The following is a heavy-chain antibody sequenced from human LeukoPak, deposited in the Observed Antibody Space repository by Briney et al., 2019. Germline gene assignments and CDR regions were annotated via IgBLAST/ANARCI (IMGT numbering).Heavy chain of an antibody. CDR2: IIPIFGTA. V-gene: IGHV1-69*01. CDR1: GGTFSSYA. D-gene: IGHD4-17*01. Sequence: SVKVSCKASGGTFSSYAISWVRQAPGQGLEWMGGIIPIFGTANYAQKFQGRVTITADESTSTAYMELSSLRSEDTAVYYCARVGLYGDYSSCDYWGQGTLVTVSS. J-gene: IGHJ4*02. CDR3: ARVGLYGDYSSCDY.